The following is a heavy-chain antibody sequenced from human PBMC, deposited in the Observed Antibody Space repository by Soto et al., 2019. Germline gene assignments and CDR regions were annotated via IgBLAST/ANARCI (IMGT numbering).Heavy chain of an antibody. CDR1: GFSFRKYG. D-gene: IGHD6-19*01. V-gene: IGHV3-33*01. J-gene: IGHJ3*01. CDR2: IWYDGSKR. Sequence: QEQLVESGGGVVQPGRSLRLSCAASGFSFRKYGIHWVRQAPGKGLDWVAVIWYDGSKRYYADSVRGRFTISRDKSGNTVHMQMVSVRAVDTDVYYCARGWGSGVHHWCLDFWGQGTTVVVS. CDR3: ARGWGSGVHHWCLDF.